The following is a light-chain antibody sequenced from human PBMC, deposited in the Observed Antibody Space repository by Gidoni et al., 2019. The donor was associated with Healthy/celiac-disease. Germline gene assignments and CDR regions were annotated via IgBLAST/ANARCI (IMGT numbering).Light chain of an antibody. J-gene: IGLJ3*02. Sequence: QSALTQPSAASGAPVPSITISCTGISSDVGGYNYVSWYQQHPGKAPTLMIYDVRNRPSGVSNRFSGSKSGNTASLTISGLQAEDEADYYCSSYTSSSTWVCGGGTKLTVL. CDR3: SSYTSSSTWV. V-gene: IGLV2-14*01. CDR1: SSDVGGYNY. CDR2: DVR.